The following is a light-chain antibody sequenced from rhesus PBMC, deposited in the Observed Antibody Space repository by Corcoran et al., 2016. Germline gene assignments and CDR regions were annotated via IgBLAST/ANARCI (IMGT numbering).Light chain of an antibody. CDR3: HQYADLPYS. J-gene: IGKJ2*01. Sequence: DIKMTQSPSSLSASIGDKVTITCHASQGISSWVAWYQQNPGNTPKHRVYYASVLQSGVPSRLSGSGSWTDYTLPISSLQPEDCAPYYCHQYADLPYSFGQGTKVEI. V-gene: IGKV1-19*01. CDR2: YAS. CDR1: QGISSW.